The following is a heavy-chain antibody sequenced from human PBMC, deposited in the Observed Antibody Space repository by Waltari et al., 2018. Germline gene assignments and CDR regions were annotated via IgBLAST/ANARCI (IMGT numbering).Heavy chain of an antibody. D-gene: IGHD1-26*01. CDR2: ISYDGSNK. CDR1: GFTFSSYA. CDR3: AREGVGATAFDY. J-gene: IGHJ4*02. Sequence: QVQLVESGGGVVQPGRYMRLSCAAPGFTFSSYAMHWVRQAPGKGLEWVAVISYDGSNKYYADSVKGRFTISRDNSKNTLYLQMNSLRAEDTAVYYCAREGVGATAFDYWGQGTLVTVSS. V-gene: IGHV3-30-3*01.